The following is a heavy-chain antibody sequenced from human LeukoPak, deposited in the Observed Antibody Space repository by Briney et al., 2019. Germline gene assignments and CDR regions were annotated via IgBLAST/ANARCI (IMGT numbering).Heavy chain of an antibody. CDR2: TRYGGTT. J-gene: IGHJ1*01. CDR1: DDSISDYY. V-gene: IGHV4-59*01. D-gene: IGHD1-1*01. Sequence: PSETLSLTCSVSDDSISDYYWCWIRQPPGRGLEWIGYTRYGGTTSQNPSLKSRVTMSVDTSKNRLSLRLTSVPAADTAVYSCARGSGIHAWNLQHWGQGMLVTVSS. CDR3: ARGSGIHAWNLQH.